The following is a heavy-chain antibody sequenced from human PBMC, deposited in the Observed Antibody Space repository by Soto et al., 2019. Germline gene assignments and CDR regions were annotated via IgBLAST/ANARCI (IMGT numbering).Heavy chain of an antibody. V-gene: IGHV3-48*02. J-gene: IGHJ3*02. CDR2: ISSSSSTI. CDR1: GFTFSSYS. Sequence: GGSLRLSCAASGFTFSSYSMNWVRQAPGKGLEWVSYISSSSSTIYYADSVKGRFTISRDNAKNSLYLQMNRLRDEDTAVYYCAGYVDTAMDDAFDIWGQGTMVTVSS. D-gene: IGHD5-18*01. CDR3: AGYVDTAMDDAFDI.